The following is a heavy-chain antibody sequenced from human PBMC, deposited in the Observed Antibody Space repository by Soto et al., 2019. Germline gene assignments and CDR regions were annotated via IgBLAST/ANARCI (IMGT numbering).Heavy chain of an antibody. D-gene: IGHD3-3*01. CDR3: ARDVGLQYDTGYFDIWSGKNNWFDP. CDR2: ISYRGDT. CDR1: GGSISPFY. V-gene: IGHV4-59*01. Sequence: SETLSLTCTVSGGSISPFYWSWIRQPPGKGLEYIGYISYRGDTNYNPSLKSRVILSVDTSQNQFSLRLSSVTAADTAVYYCARDVGLQYDTGYFDIWSGKNNWFDPWGQGTLVTVSS. J-gene: IGHJ5*02.